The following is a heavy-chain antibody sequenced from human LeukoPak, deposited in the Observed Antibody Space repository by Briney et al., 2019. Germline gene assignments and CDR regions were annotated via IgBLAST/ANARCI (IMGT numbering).Heavy chain of an antibody. CDR1: GFTFSSYG. CDR2: ISYDGSNK. D-gene: IGHD3-22*01. J-gene: IGHJ6*02. V-gene: IGHV3-30*18. CDR3: AKDRYYDSSGYPYYYGMDV. Sequence: GGSLRLSCAASGFTFSSYGMHWVRQAPGKGLEWVPVISYDGSNKYYADSVKGRFTISRDNSKNTLYQQMNSLRAEDTAVYYCAKDRYYDSSGYPYYYGMDVWGQGTTVTVSS.